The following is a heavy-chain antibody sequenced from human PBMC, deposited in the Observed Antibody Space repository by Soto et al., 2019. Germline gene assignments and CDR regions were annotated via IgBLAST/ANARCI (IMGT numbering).Heavy chain of an antibody. CDR3: ARGYGYYGSGGYRIGDY. D-gene: IGHD3-10*01. CDR1: GYTFTSYA. CDR2: INAGNGNT. Sequence: QVQLVQSGAEVKKPGASVKVSCKASGYTFTSYAMHWVRQAPGQRLEWMGWINAGNGNTKYSQKFQGRVTITRDTSASTAYMELSSLRSEDTAVYYCARGYGYYGSGGYRIGDYWGQGTLVTVSS. V-gene: IGHV1-3*01. J-gene: IGHJ4*02.